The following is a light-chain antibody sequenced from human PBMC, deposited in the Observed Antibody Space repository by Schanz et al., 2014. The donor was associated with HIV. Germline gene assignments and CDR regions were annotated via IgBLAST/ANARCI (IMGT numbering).Light chain of an antibody. Sequence: ETVLTQSPDTLSLSPGESATLSCRASQSVGSNWLAWYQQKPGQAPRLLIYDASSRAAGIPARFSGSRSGTDFSLTISSLEPEDFAVYYCQQRRTWPLTFGGGTKVEIK. J-gene: IGKJ4*01. V-gene: IGKV3-11*01. CDR2: DAS. CDR3: QQRRTWPLT. CDR1: QSVGSN.